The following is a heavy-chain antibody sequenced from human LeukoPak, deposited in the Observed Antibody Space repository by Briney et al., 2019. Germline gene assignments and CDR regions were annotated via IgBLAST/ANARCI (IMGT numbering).Heavy chain of an antibody. CDR3: ATTSGDYILTAIYY. D-gene: IGHD4-17*01. CDR2: ISSSAGNT. CDR1: GFTFNGYA. V-gene: IGHV3-23*01. Sequence: PGGSLRLSCAVSGFTFNGYAMSWVCQAPGTGLEWVSSISSSAGNTYYADSVRGRFSISRDNSKNTLYLQMTSLRAEDTAVYFCATTSGDYILTAIYYWGQGTLVTVSS. J-gene: IGHJ4*02.